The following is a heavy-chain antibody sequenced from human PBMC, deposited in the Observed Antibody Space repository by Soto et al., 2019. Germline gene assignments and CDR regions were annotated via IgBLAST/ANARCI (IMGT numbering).Heavy chain of an antibody. CDR3: ARDSGLRFLEWLFDY. CDR2: INAGNGNT. D-gene: IGHD3-3*01. V-gene: IGHV1-3*01. CDR1: GYTFTSYG. J-gene: IGHJ4*02. Sequence: ASVKVSCKASGYTFTSYGISWVRQAPGQGLEWMGWINAGNGNTKYSQKFQGRVTITRDTSASTAYMELSSLRSEDTAVYYCARDSGLRFLEWLFDYWGQGTLVTVSS.